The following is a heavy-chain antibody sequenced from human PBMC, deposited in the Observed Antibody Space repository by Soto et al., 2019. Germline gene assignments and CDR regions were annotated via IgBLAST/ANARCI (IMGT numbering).Heavy chain of an antibody. Sequence: EVQLVESGGGLVQPGRSLRLSCAASGFTFDDYAMHWVRQAPGKGLEWISGITWNSGIIGYADSVKGRFTTSTDNAKNSLYLQMNSLRAEDTALYYCVKDIGSFRELFDYWGQGTLVTVSS. CDR2: ITWNSGII. D-gene: IGHD1-26*01. CDR3: VKDIGSFRELFDY. V-gene: IGHV3-9*01. J-gene: IGHJ4*02. CDR1: GFTFDDYA.